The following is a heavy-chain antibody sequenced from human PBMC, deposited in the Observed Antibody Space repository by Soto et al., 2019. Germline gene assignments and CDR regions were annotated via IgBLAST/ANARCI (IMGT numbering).Heavy chain of an antibody. V-gene: IGHV1-69*13. Sequence: ASVKVSCKASGGTFSSYAISWVRQAPGQGLEWMGGIIPIFGTANYAQKFQGRVTITADESTSTAYMELSSLRSEDTAVYYCARASASTGSLYYYGMDVWGQGTTVTVSS. CDR2: IIPIFGTA. CDR1: GGTFSSYA. J-gene: IGHJ6*02. D-gene: IGHD2-2*01. CDR3: ARASASTGSLYYYGMDV.